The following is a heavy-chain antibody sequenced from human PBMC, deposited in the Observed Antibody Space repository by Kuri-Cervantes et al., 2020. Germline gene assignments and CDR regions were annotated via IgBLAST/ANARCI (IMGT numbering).Heavy chain of an antibody. V-gene: IGHV1-2*02. D-gene: IGHD2-2*01. CDR2: INPNSGGT. Sequence: ASVKVSCRASGYTFTSYYMHWVRQAPGQGLEWMGWINPNSGGTNYAQKFQGRVTMTRDTSISTAYMELSRLRSDDTAVYYCARVDCSSTSCYESYYYGMDVWGQGTTVTVS. J-gene: IGHJ6*02. CDR1: GYTFTSYY. CDR3: ARVDCSSTSCYESYYYGMDV.